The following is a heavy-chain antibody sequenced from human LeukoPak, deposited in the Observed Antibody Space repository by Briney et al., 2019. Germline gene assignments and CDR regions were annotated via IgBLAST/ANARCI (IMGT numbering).Heavy chain of an antibody. CDR3: AKLGDYGDYGRIMRSFDY. J-gene: IGHJ4*02. Sequence: GGSLRLSCAASGFTVSSNYMSWVRQAPGKGLEWVSVIYSGGNTYYADSVKGRFTISRDNSKNTLYLQMNSLRAEDTAVYYCAKLGDYGDYGRIMRSFDYWGQGTLVTVSS. V-gene: IGHV3-53*01. D-gene: IGHD4-17*01. CDR2: IYSGGNT. CDR1: GFTVSSNY.